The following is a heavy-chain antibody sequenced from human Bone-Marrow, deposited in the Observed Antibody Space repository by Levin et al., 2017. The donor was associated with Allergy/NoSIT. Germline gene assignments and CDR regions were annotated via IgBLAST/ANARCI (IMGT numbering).Heavy chain of an antibody. CDR2: IYYSGST. J-gene: IGHJ5*02. V-gene: IGHV4-30-4*01. CDR1: GGSISSGDYY. CDR3: ARDITMVRGVISWFDP. Sequence: SQTLSLTCTVSGGSISSGDYYWSWIRQPPGKGLEWIGYIYYSGSTYYNPSLKSRVTISVDTSKNQFSLKLSSVTAADTAVYYCARDITMVRGVISWFDPWGQGTLVTVSS. D-gene: IGHD3-10*01.